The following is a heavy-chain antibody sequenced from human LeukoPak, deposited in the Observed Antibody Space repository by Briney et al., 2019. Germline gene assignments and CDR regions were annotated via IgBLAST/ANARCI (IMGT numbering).Heavy chain of an antibody. D-gene: IGHD2/OR15-2a*01. V-gene: IGHV4-59*01. CDR1: GGSISSYY. Sequence: SETLSLTCTVSGGSISSYYWSWIRQPPGKGLEWIGHIYYSGSTNYNPSLKSRVTISLDRSKDQFSLKLSSVTAADTAVHYCARINAVIGGNAFDIWGQGTMVTVSS. J-gene: IGHJ3*02. CDR3: ARINAVIGGNAFDI. CDR2: IYYSGST.